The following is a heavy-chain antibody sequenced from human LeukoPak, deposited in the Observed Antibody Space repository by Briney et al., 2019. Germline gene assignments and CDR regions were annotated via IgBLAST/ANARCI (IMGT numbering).Heavy chain of an antibody. CDR2: INPRGST. J-gene: IGHJ6*04. CDR3: ARGLRQGSAWSWGPKEKSYQYMDV. CDR1: GGSFSSHY. V-gene: IGHV4-34*01. Sequence: SETLSLTCGVSGGSFSSHYWTWIRQPPGKGLEWIGEINPRGSTNYNPSLESRVTVSADTSRSQLSLSLTSVTAADSAVYFCARGLRQGSAWSWGPKEKSYQYMDVWGTGTTVIVSS. D-gene: IGHD6-19*01.